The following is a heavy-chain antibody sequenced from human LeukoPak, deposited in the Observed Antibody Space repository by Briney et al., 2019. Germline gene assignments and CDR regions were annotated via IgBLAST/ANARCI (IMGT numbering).Heavy chain of an antibody. CDR3: SRESGAFCPFGY. CDR1: GGSISSTNW. Sequence: SETLSLTCGVPGGSISSTNWWSWVRPPPGQGLEWIGEISLTGETNYNPSLNGRVTMSLDKSRNQLSLSLTSVTAADTAIYYCSRESGAFCPFGYWGQGTLVIVPP. V-gene: IGHV4-4*02. D-gene: IGHD1-26*01. J-gene: IGHJ4*02. CDR2: ISLTGET.